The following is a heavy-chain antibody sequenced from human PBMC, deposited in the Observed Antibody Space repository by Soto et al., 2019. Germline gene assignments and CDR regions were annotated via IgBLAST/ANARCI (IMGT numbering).Heavy chain of an antibody. CDR2: ISFDGTAT. V-gene: IGHV3-74*03. CDR1: GFSFSSSW. Sequence: EVQLVESGGGLVQPGGSLRLSCAASGFSFSSSWMHWVRQAPGKGLVWVSRISFDGTATTSADAVKGRFIISRDNAKNTLFLQMHNLRADDTAMYYCVRDRRLRGDPVDIWGQGTVVSVSS. CDR3: VRDRRLRGDPVDI. D-gene: IGHD2-21*02. J-gene: IGHJ3*02.